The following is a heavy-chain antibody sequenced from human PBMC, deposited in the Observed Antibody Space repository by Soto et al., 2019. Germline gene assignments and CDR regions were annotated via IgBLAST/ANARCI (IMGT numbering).Heavy chain of an antibody. D-gene: IGHD1-1*01. V-gene: IGHV4-30-4*01. CDR3: VRSRQMESGNDYGLDV. CDR1: GVSLNTADTW. CDR2: YHSGGST. Sequence: QVQLQESGSGLVKPSQSLSLTCTVSGVSLNTADTWWSWIRQSPGKGLQFIGYYHSGGSTYYDASFMRRVMISADTSNRQFFLKLSSVTVADTAVYFCVRSRQMESGNDYGLDVWGQGTTVTVSS. J-gene: IGHJ6*02.